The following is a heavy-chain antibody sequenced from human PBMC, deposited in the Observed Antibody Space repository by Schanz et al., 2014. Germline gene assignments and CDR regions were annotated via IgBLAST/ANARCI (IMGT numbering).Heavy chain of an antibody. CDR2: ISSSGSTI. Sequence: DLEESGGGVVQPGRSLRLSCAASGFTFSDYYMSWIRQAPGKGLEWVSYISSSGSTIYYADSVKGRFTISRDNSKNTLDLQMNSLRAEDTAIYYCAKDLAAVGVFDYWGQGSLVTVSP. D-gene: IGHD6-13*01. CDR3: AKDLAAVGVFDY. J-gene: IGHJ4*02. V-gene: IGHV3-11*01. CDR1: GFTFSDYY.